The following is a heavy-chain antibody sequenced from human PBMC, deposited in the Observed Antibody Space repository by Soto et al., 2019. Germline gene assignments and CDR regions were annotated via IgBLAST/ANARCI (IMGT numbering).Heavy chain of an antibody. V-gene: IGHV3-23*01. CDR2: ISGSGSST. Sequence: EVQLLESGGGLVQPGGSLRLSCAASGFTFTSYAMTWVRQAPGKGLEWVAAISGSGSSTYYADSVKGRFSISRDNAKNPLFLQINSLRAEDTAVYYCAKDSPYSASYKEDAFDIWGQGTMVTVSS. J-gene: IGHJ3*02. CDR1: GFTFTSYA. D-gene: IGHD1-26*01. CDR3: AKDSPYSASYKEDAFDI.